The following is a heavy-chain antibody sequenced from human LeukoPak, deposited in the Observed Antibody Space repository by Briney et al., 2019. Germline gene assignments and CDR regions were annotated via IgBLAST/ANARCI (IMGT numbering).Heavy chain of an antibody. V-gene: IGHV1-2*02. CDR2: ITPYSGDT. J-gene: IGHJ4*02. CDR3: ARTNGGYEYN. D-gene: IGHD5-12*01. CDR1: GYSFTGYY. Sequence: ASVKVSCKASGYSFTGYYIHRVRQAPGQRLAWIGWITPYSGDTTYAQKFPGRLTLTRDTSISTAYMEVSRLKSDDTAVYYCARTNGGYEYNWGQGTRVIVSS.